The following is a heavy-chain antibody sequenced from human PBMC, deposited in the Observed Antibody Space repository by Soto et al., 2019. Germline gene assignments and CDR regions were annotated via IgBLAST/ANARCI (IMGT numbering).Heavy chain of an antibody. CDR3: ARDQKMGGSGWYEDYYGMDV. Sequence: ASVKVSCKASGYSFTSYGISWVRQAPGQGLEWMGWISPYNGNTKYAQKFQGRVTITADESTSTAYMELSSLRSEDTAVYYGARDQKMGGSGWYEDYYGMDVWGQGTTVTVSS. CDR1: GYSFTSYG. CDR2: ISPYNGNT. V-gene: IGHV1-18*04. J-gene: IGHJ6*02. D-gene: IGHD6-19*01.